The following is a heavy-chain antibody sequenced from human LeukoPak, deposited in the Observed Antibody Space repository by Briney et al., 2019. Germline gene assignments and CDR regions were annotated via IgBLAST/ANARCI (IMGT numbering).Heavy chain of an antibody. CDR1: GGTFGSYA. V-gene: IGHV1-69*05. CDR3: ARDSSVVGATSRYFDY. CDR2: IIPIFGTA. Sequence: GASVKVSCKASGGTFGSYATSWVRQAPGQGLEWMGGIIPIFGTANYAQKFQGRVTITTDESTSTAYMELSSLRSEDTAVYYCARDSSVVGATSRYFDYWGQGTLVTVSS. J-gene: IGHJ4*02. D-gene: IGHD1-26*01.